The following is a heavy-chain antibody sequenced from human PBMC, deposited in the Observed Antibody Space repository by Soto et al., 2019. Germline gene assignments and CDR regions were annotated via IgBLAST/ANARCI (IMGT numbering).Heavy chain of an antibody. D-gene: IGHD3-16*01. CDR2: INAGNGNT. CDR3: SRSIMITFGGVNGHFDY. V-gene: IGHV1-3*01. J-gene: IGHJ4*02. Sequence: PSVKVSCKASGYTFTSYAMHWVRQAPGQRLEWMGWINAGNGNTKYSQKFQGRVTITRDTSASTAYMELSSLRSEDTAVYYCSRSIMITFGGVNGHFDYWGQGTLVTVSS. CDR1: GYTFTSYA.